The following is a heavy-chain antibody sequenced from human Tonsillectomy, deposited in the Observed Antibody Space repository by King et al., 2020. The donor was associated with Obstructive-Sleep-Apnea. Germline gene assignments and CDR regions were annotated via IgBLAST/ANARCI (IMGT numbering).Heavy chain of an antibody. Sequence: VQLVESGGGLVQPGRSLRLSCAASGLTFDHYAMHWVRQAPGKGLEGVSGISWNSGSIAYADSVKGRFTISRDNARNSLYLQMNGLRAEDTALYYCAKDISPGGGHYYYGMDVWGQGTTVTVSS. CDR3: AKDISPGGGHYYYGMDV. CDR1: GLTFDHYA. J-gene: IGHJ6*02. D-gene: IGHD3-16*01. V-gene: IGHV3-9*01. CDR2: ISWNSGSI.